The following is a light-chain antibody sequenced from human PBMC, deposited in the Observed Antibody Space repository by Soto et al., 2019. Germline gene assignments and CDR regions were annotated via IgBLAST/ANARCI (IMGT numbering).Light chain of an antibody. CDR2: DAS. J-gene: IGKJ1*01. CDR1: QSVSSY. CDR3: QQRSNWPPWT. Sequence: EIVMTQSPATLSVSQGERATLSCRASQSVSSYLAWYQQKPGQAPRLLIYDASNRATGIPARFSGSGSGTDFTLTISSLEPEDFAVYYCQQRSNWPPWTFGQVGKVDI. V-gene: IGKV3-11*01.